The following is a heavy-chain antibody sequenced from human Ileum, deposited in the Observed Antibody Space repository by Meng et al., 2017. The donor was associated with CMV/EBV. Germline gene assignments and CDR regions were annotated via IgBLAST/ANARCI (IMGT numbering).Heavy chain of an antibody. D-gene: IGHD3-9*01. CDR3: VKEDWYFDF. V-gene: IGHV1-2*02. CDR1: GYTFTDKH. J-gene: IGHJ4*02. Sequence: QVHLVPDGTEVKKPGASVKVSCKTSGYTFTDKHLHWVRQAPGQGLEWMGWIYPQNGGTYFAQKFQGRVTMTSDTSITTAYMELSSLTSDDTAIYYCVKEDWYFDFWGQGTLVTVSS. CDR2: IYPQNGGT.